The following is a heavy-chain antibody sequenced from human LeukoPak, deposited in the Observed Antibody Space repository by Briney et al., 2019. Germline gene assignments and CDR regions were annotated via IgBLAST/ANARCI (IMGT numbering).Heavy chain of an antibody. D-gene: IGHD2-2*01. V-gene: IGHV4-61*02. J-gene: IGHJ5*02. CDR2: IYTSGST. CDR3: ASSVVPAAIGLFDNRFDP. CDR1: GGSISSGSYY. Sequence: SQTLSLTCTVSGGSISSGSYYWSWIRQPAGKGLEWIGRIYTSGSTNYNPSLKSRVTISVDTSKNQFSLKLSSVTAADTAVYYCASSVVPAAIGLFDNRFDPWGQGTLVTVSS.